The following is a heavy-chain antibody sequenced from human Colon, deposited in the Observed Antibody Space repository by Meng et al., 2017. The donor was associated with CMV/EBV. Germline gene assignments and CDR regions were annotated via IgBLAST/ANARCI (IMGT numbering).Heavy chain of an antibody. D-gene: IGHD1-7*01. Sequence: TVSGGSTSSGNYYGGWIRQPPGKGLEWIGTIFYSGGTYYNPSLKSRVTISLDTSKNQFSLKLSSVTAADTAVYYCARDLGTANWLDPWGQGTLVTVSS. V-gene: IGHV4-39*07. CDR3: ARDLGTANWLDP. CDR1: GGSTSSGNYY. CDR2: IFYSGGT. J-gene: IGHJ5*02.